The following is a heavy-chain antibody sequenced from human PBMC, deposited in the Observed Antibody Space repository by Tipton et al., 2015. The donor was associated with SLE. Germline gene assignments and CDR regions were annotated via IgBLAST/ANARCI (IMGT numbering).Heavy chain of an antibody. D-gene: IGHD1-26*01. Sequence: SLRLSCAASGFAFSSYAMSWVRQAPGKGLEWVSGISWNSASIGYADSMKGRLTISRDNPKNSLFLQMSSLRLEDTALYYCVTKRMGGAPGGFDSWGQGTLVTVSS. J-gene: IGHJ4*02. V-gene: IGHV3-9*01. CDR1: GFAFSSYA. CDR2: ISWNSASI. CDR3: VTKRMGGAPGGFDS.